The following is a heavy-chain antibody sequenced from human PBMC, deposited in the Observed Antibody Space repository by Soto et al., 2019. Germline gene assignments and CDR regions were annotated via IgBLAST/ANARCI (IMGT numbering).Heavy chain of an antibody. J-gene: IGHJ4*02. V-gene: IGHV2-5*01. CDR1: AFSLSTNGVG. D-gene: IGHD2-8*01. CDR3: VHTVMVHTSTGGQYFDY. CDR2: IYWNEDK. Sequence: QSGPTLVNPTQTLTLTCTFSAFSLSTNGVGVGWIRQPPGKPLEWLAVIYWNEDKRYSRSLKSRLSITKDTSKNQVVLTMTTMDPVDTATYYCVHTVMVHTSTGGQYFDYWGPGILGTVSS.